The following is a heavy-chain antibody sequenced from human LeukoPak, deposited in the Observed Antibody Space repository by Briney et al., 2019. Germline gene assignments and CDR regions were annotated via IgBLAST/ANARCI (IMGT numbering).Heavy chain of an antibody. Sequence: GRSLRLSCAASGFTFDDYAMHWVRQAPGKGLEWVSGISWNSGSIGYADSVKGRFTISRDNSKNTLYLQMNSLRAEDTAVYYCAKGQHSMDVWGQGTTVTVSS. CDR3: AKGQHSMDV. CDR1: GFTFDDYA. V-gene: IGHV3-9*01. CDR2: ISWNSGSI. D-gene: IGHD3-3*02. J-gene: IGHJ6*02.